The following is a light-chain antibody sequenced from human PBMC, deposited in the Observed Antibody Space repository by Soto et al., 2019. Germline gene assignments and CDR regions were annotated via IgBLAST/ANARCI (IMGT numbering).Light chain of an antibody. CDR2: GAS. CDR1: QSVSSN. J-gene: IGKJ4*01. Sequence: EIVMTQSPATLSVSPGERANLSCRASQSVSSNLACYQQKPGQAPRLLIYGASSRATGIPARFSGSGSGTEFTLTISSLQSEDFAVYSCQQYNNWPLTFGGGTKVEIK. CDR3: QQYNNWPLT. V-gene: IGKV3-15*01.